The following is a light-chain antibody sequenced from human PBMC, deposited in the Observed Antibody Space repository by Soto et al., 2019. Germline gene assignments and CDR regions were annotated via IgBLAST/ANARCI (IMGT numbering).Light chain of an antibody. CDR2: KAS. Sequence: DIQMTQSPSTLSGYVGDRVTITCRASQTISIWLAWYQQKPGKAPKLLIYKASTLKSGVPSRFSGSGSGTEFTLTISSLQPEDFATYFCQQSHRTPLTFGQGTRLEVK. CDR3: QQSHRTPLT. CDR1: QTISIW. V-gene: IGKV1-5*03. J-gene: IGKJ5*01.